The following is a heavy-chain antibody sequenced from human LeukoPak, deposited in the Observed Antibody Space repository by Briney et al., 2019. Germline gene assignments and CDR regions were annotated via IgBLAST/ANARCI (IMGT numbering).Heavy chain of an antibody. CDR2: IYYSGST. CDR3: ARSGSTAHDY. Sequence: PSETLSLTCTVSGGSITSYYWSWIRQPPGKGLEWIGYIYYSGSTNYSPSLKSRVTISVDTSKNQFSLQLTSATAADTAVYYCARSGSTAHDYWGQGTLVTVSS. J-gene: IGHJ4*02. CDR1: GGSITSYY. V-gene: IGHV4-59*01. D-gene: IGHD1-26*01.